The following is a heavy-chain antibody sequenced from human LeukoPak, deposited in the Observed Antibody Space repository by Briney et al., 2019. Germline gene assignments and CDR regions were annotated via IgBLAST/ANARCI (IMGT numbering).Heavy chain of an antibody. J-gene: IGHJ4*02. CDR1: GFTFSNHA. V-gene: IGHV3-23*01. Sequence: ASLRLSCAASGFTFSNHAMSWVRQAPGKGLEWVSAITGSGGNTYYADSVKGRFTISRENSKNTVFLQMNSLRAEDTAVYYCAKWGDYDVLTGYYVSDYWGQGTLVTVSS. CDR3: AKWGDYDVLTGYYVSDY. CDR2: ITGSGGNT. D-gene: IGHD3-9*01.